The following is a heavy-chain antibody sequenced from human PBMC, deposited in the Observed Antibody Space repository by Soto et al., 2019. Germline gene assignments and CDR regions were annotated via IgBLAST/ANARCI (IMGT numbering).Heavy chain of an antibody. Sequence: SETLSLTCPFSGFSISSYYWSWIRQPPGKGLEWIGYIYYSGSTNYNPSLKSRVTISVDTSKNQFSLKLSSVTAADTAVYYCARGPYGDYVVPIYYYYMDVWGKGTTVTVSS. CDR2: IYYSGST. CDR1: GFSISSYY. V-gene: IGHV4-59*08. J-gene: IGHJ6*03. D-gene: IGHD4-17*01. CDR3: ARGPYGDYVVPIYYYYMDV.